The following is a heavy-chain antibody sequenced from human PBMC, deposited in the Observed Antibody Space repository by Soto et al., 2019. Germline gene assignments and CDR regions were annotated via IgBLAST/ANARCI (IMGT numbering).Heavy chain of an antibody. CDR1: GFTFSDYY. J-gene: IGHJ5*02. V-gene: IGHV3-11*01. CDR2: ISSSGSTI. Sequence: PGGSLRLSCAASGFTFSDYYMSWIRQAPGKGLEWVSYISSSGSTIYYADSVKGRFTISRDNAKNSLYLQMNSLRAEDTAVYYCALDFPHVLRYFDWLLQGWFDPWGQGTLVTVSS. D-gene: IGHD3-9*01. CDR3: ALDFPHVLRYFDWLLQGWFDP.